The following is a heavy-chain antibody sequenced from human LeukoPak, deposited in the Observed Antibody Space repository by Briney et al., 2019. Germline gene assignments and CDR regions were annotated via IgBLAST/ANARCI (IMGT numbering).Heavy chain of an antibody. CDR3: ASTPTNRDYYDTYDY. CDR1: GGSISTNSYY. V-gene: IGHV4-61*05. D-gene: IGHD3-22*01. J-gene: IGHJ4*02. Sequence: SETLSLTCSVSGGSISTNSYYWSWIRQPPGKGLEWIGYIYHSGSTNYNPSLKSRVTISVDTSKNQFSLKLSPVTAADTAVYYCASTPTNRDYYDTYDYWGQGTLVTVSS. CDR2: IYHSGST.